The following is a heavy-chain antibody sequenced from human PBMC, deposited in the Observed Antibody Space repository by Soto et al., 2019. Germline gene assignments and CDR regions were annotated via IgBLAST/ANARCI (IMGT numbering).Heavy chain of an antibody. CDR3: AKCLSGFHYMDV. CDR1: ESTFSNFA. V-gene: IGHV3-23*01. J-gene: IGHJ6*03. D-gene: IGHD1-26*01. CDR2: ISASGGGA. Sequence: EVQLLESGGGLVQPGGSLRLSCAAYESTFSNFAMNWVRQAPGKGLEWISVISASGGGAYYADSVKGRFTISRDNSENTLYLQLNSLRAEDTAVYYCAKCLSGFHYMDVWGKGTTVTVSS.